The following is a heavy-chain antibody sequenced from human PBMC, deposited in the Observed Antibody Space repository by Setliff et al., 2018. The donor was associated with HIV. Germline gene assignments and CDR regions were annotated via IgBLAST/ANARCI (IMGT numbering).Heavy chain of an antibody. J-gene: IGHJ4*02. Sequence: TLSLTCIVSGGSIRSGGYYWSWIRQHPGKGLEWIGYIYYSGSTSYNPSLKSRVSISADTSKNQVSLKVSSVTAADTAVYYCARRGGYTYAYDSWGQGTLVTVSS. V-gene: IGHV4-31*03. CDR3: ARRGGYTYAYDS. D-gene: IGHD5-18*01. CDR1: GGSIRSGGYY. CDR2: IYYSGST.